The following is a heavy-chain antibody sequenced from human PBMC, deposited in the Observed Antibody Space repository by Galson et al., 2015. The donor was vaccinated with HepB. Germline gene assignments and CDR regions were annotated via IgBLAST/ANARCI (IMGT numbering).Heavy chain of an antibody. V-gene: IGHV3-23*01. CDR1: GFTFSSYA. D-gene: IGHD2-8*01. Sequence: SLRLSCAASGFTFSSYAMSWVRQAPGKGLEWVSTISGSGGNTYYADSVKGRFTISRDNSKNTLYLQVKSLRAEDTAVFYCAKVPSNGDIVVMVYPRGKSYSFDYWGQGTLVTVSS. CDR3: AKVPSNGDIVVMVYPRGKSYSFDY. J-gene: IGHJ4*02. CDR2: ISGSGGNT.